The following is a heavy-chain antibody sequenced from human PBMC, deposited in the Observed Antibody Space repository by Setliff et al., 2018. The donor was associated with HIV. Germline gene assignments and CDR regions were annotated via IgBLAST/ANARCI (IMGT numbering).Heavy chain of an antibody. D-gene: IGHD2-15*01. CDR2: IYYTGST. V-gene: IGHV4-59*01. J-gene: IGHJ4*02. CDR1: GGSMSSYY. Sequence: SETLSLTCTVSGGSMSSYYWSWIRQPPGKGLEWIGSIYYTGSTDYNPSLKSRLTISVDAAKNQFSLKLSSVTTADTAVYYCARATATWLVDNWGQGTLVTVSS. CDR3: ARATATWLVDN.